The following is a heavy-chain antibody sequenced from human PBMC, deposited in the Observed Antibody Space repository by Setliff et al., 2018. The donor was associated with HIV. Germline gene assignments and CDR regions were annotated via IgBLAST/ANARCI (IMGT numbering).Heavy chain of an antibody. V-gene: IGHV3-11*04. CDR1: GFTFSSYY. J-gene: IGHJ4*02. CDR3: ARVRSGSYSPSDY. Sequence: GGSLRLSCAPSGFTFSSYYMTWVRQAPGKGLEWVAYISSSASSIYYADSVKGQFIVSRDNIKNRLFLQMNSLTAEDTAVYYCARVRSGSYSPSDYWGQGTLVTVSS. CDR2: ISSSASSI. D-gene: IGHD1-26*01.